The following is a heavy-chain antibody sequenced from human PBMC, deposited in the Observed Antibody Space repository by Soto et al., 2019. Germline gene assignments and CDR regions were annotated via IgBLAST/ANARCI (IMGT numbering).Heavy chain of an antibody. Sequence: GASVKVSCKASGYTFTSYGISWVRQAPGQGLEWMGWISAHNGNTNYAQKLQGRVTMTTDTSTSTAYMELRSLRSDDTAVYYCARDLDIVLMVSDIRFEYWGQGTLVTVSS. J-gene: IGHJ4*02. CDR1: GYTFTSYG. CDR2: ISAHNGNT. V-gene: IGHV1-18*01. CDR3: ARDLDIVLMVSDIRFEY. D-gene: IGHD2-8*01.